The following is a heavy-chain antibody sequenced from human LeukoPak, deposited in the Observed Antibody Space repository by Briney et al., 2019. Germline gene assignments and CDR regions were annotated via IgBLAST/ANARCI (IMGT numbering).Heavy chain of an antibody. CDR1: GFTFSSYA. Sequence: GGSLRLSCAASGFTFSSYAMHWVRQAPGKGLEWVAVIPYDGSNKYYADSLKGRFTISRDNSKNTLYLQMNSLRAEDTAVYYCAREVHDSNYYMDVWGKGTTVTVSS. CDR3: AREVHDSNYYMDV. D-gene: IGHD3-22*01. CDR2: IPYDGSNK. V-gene: IGHV3-30*04. J-gene: IGHJ6*03.